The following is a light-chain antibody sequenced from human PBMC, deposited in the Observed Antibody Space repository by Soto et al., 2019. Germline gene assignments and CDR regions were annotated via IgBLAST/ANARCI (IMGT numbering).Light chain of an antibody. CDR3: QQYGSSPLT. Sequence: EIVLTQSPGTLSLSPGERVTLSCRASQSVPSNYLAWYQHKPGQAPRLLIYGASSRATGIPDRFSGSGSGTDFTLTISRLEPEDFAVYYCQQYGSSPLTFGQATRLEIK. J-gene: IGKJ5*01. CDR1: QSVPSNY. V-gene: IGKV3-20*01. CDR2: GAS.